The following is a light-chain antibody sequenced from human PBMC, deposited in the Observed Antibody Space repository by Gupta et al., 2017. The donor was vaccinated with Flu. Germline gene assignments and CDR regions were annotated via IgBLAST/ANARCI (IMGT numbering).Light chain of an antibody. CDR3: QQVHNSPIT. CDR2: DTS. CDR1: QGITSY. J-gene: IGKJ4*02. Sequence: PSVLSASVGDRVTITCRASQGITSYLAWYQQKPGKAPNLLIYDTSTLQSGVPSRFSGSGSGTEFTLTISNLQPEDFATYYCQQVHNSPITFGRGTKVDIK. V-gene: IGKV1-9*01.